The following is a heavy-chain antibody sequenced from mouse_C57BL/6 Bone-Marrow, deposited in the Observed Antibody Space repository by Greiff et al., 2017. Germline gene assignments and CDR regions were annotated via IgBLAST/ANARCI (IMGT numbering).Heavy chain of an antibody. CDR1: GYSFTDYN. D-gene: IGHD3-3*01. CDR3: ARWDRFED. V-gene: IGHV1-39*01. Sequence: VQLQQSGPELVKPGASVKISCTASGYSFTDYNMHWVKQSNEQSLEWIGVINPNNGTTSYNQKFKGKATLTVDQSSSTAYMQLNSLTAEDSAVYYCARWDRFEDWGQGTTVTVA. CDR2: INPNNGTT. J-gene: IGHJ2*01.